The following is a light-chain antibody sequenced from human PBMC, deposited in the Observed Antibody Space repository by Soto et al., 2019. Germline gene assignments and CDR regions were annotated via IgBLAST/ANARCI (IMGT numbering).Light chain of an antibody. CDR2: DAS. CDR3: HQRSNWPPLT. J-gene: IGKJ4*01. Sequence: EIVLTQSPATLSLSPGERATLSCRASQSVGGYLDWYQQKPGQAPRLLIYDASNRASGIPARFSGSGSGTDFTLTISRLEPEDLAVYYCHQRSNWPPLTFGGGTKVAIK. CDR1: QSVGGY. V-gene: IGKV3-11*01.